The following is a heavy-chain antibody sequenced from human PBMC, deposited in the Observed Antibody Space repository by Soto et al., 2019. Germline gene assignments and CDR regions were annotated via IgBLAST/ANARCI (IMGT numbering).Heavy chain of an antibody. J-gene: IGHJ6*02. Sequence: PGGSLRLSCAATGFTFSNYAMGWVRQAPGKGLEWIGHIYYRGSTTYNPSLRSRSTISVDTSNNQFSLKLNSVTTADTAVYYCARDGREASGMDVWGQGTKVTVSS. CDR3: ARDGREASGMDV. V-gene: IGHV4-59*01. D-gene: IGHD1-26*01. CDR2: IYYRGST. CDR1: GFTFSNYA.